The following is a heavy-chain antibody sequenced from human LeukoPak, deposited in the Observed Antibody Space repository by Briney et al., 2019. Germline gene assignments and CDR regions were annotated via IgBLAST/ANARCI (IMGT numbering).Heavy chain of an antibody. CDR2: IIPIFGTA. V-gene: IGHV1-69*05. J-gene: IGHJ5*02. Sequence: SVKVSCKASGGTFSSYAISWVRQAPGQGLEWMGGIIPIFGTANYAQKFQGRVTITTDESTSTAYMELSSLRSEDTAVYYCASTGRAFWSGYYTGLWWFDPWGQGTLVTVSS. CDR1: GGTFSSYA. D-gene: IGHD3-3*01. CDR3: ASTGRAFWSGYYTGLWWFDP.